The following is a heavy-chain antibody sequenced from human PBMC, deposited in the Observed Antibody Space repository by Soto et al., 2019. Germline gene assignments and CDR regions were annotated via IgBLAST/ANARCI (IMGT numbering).Heavy chain of an antibody. CDR1: GYRFTKYW. Sequence: EVQLVQSGTEVKKPGDSLKISCKGSGYRFTKYWIGWVRQMPGKGLEWMGIMYPGGSDIRYSPSFQGHIILSADNSISTAYLQWGSLKASDTAIYYCAMPEGSSDPDLLDSWGRGTLVTVSS. V-gene: IGHV5-51*03. CDR3: AMPEGSSDPDLLDS. J-gene: IGHJ4*02. CDR2: MYPGGSDI.